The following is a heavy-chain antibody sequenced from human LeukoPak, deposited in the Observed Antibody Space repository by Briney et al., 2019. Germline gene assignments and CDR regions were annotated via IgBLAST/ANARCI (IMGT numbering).Heavy chain of an antibody. CDR3: ARVFYGGNFDY. Sequence: SQTLSLTCAVSGGPISSGGYSWSWIRQPPGKSLEWIGYIYHSGSTYYNPSLKSRVTISVDRSKNQFSLKLSSVTAADTAVYYCARVFYGGNFDYWGQGTLVTVSS. J-gene: IGHJ4*02. CDR2: IYHSGST. CDR1: GGPISSGGYS. V-gene: IGHV4-30-2*01. D-gene: IGHD4-17*01.